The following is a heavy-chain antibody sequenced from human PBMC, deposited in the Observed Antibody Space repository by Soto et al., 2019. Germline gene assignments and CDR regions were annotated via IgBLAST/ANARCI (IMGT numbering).Heavy chain of an antibody. D-gene: IGHD6-19*01. CDR3: AHTLPEKWLVVVDW. J-gene: IGHJ4*02. CDR2: IYWDGDI. CDR1: GFSLSTSGVG. Sequence: QITLRESGPTLVEPTQTLTLTCTFSGFSLSTSGVGVGWIRQPPGKALDWLALIYWDGDIRYSASLKSRLTITKDTSKNQVVLTMNNMDPVDTATDYCAHTLPEKWLVVVDWWGQGTLVTVSS. V-gene: IGHV2-5*02.